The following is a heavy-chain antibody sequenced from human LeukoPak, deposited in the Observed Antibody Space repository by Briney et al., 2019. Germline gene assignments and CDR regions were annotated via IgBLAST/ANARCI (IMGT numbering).Heavy chain of an antibody. CDR3: ARKDGMDV. CDR1: GFTFSSYG. CDR2: IRSVGSNT. V-gene: IGHV3-30*12. Sequence: GGSLRLSCAASGFTFSSYGMRWVSQAPGKGLEWVAAIRSVGSNTYYADSVKGRFTISRDNSKNPLYLQMNSLRAADTAVYYCARKDGMDVWGQGTTVTVSS. J-gene: IGHJ6*02.